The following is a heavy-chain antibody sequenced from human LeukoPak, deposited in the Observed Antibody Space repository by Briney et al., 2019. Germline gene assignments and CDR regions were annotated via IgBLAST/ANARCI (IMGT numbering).Heavy chain of an antibody. CDR3: ARENSNSWYLDY. J-gene: IGHJ4*02. D-gene: IGHD6-13*01. CDR1: GGSISSYY. CDR2: IYYSGST. Sequence: TSETLSLTCTVSGGSISSYYWSWIRQPPGKGLEWIGYIYYSGSTNYNPSLKSRVTISVDTSKNQFSLKLSSVTAADTAVYYCARENSNSWYLDYWGQGTLVTVSS. V-gene: IGHV4-59*01.